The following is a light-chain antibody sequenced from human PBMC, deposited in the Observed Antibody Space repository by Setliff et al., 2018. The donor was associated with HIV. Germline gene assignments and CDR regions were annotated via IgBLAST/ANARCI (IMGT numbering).Light chain of an antibody. CDR2: EVS. CDR1: NSDVGDYNY. J-gene: IGLJ1*01. Sequence: QSALPQPASVSGSPGQSITISCTGTNSDVGDYNYVSWYQQHPGKAPKLIISEVSNRPSGVSNRFSGSKSGNTASLTISGLQAEDEADYYCSSYTSINTFYVFGTGTKVTVL. V-gene: IGLV2-14*01. CDR3: SSYTSINTFYV.